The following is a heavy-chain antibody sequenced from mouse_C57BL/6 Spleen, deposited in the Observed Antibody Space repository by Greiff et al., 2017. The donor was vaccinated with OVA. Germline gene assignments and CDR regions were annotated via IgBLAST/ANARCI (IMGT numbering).Heavy chain of an antibody. J-gene: IGHJ2*01. CDR2: IYPGDGDT. D-gene: IGHD1-1*01. V-gene: IGHV1-82*01. CDR1: GYAFSSSW. Sequence: QVQLKQSGPELVKPGASVKISCKASGYAFSSSWMNWVKQRPGKGLEWIGRIYPGDGDTNYNGKFKGKATLTADKSSSTAYMQLSSLTSEDSAVCFCARDYYGSSSFDYWGQGTTLTVSS. CDR3: ARDYYGSSSFDY.